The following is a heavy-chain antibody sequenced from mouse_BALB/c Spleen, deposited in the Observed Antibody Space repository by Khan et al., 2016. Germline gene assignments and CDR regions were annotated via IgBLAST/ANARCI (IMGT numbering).Heavy chain of an antibody. Sequence: EVELVESGGGLVQPGGSRKLSCAASGFTFSSFGMHWVRQAPEKGLEWVAYISSGSSTIYYADTVTGRFTISRDNPKNTLFLQMTSLRSEDTAMYYCARSRPYYAMDYWGQGTSVTVSS. J-gene: IGHJ4*01. V-gene: IGHV5-17*02. CDR1: GFTFSSFG. CDR2: ISSGSSTI. CDR3: ARSRPYYAMDY.